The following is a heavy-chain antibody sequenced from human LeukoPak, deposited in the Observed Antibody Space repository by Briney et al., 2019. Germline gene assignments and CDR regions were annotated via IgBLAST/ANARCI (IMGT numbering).Heavy chain of an antibody. Sequence: ASVKVSCKASGYTFTSYGISWVRQAPGQGLEWMGWISAYNGNTNYAQKLQGRVTMTRDTSTSTVYMELSSLRSEDTAVYYCARDHSEAARTFDYWGQGTLVTVSS. CDR1: GYTFTSYG. CDR3: ARDHSEAARTFDY. D-gene: IGHD6-6*01. V-gene: IGHV1-18*01. CDR2: ISAYNGNT. J-gene: IGHJ4*02.